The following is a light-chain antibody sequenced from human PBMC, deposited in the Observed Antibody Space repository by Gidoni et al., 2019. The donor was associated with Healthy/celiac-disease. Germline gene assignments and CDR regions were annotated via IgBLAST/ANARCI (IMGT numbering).Light chain of an antibody. V-gene: IGKV1-5*03. CDR1: QSISSW. J-gene: IGKJ3*01. CDR2: KAS. CDR3: QQYNSYPLT. Sequence: DIQLTQSPSTLSASVGDRVTITCRASQSISSWLAWYQQKPGKAPKLLIYKASSLESGVPSRFSGSGSGTEFTLTISSLQHDDFATYYCQQYNSYPLTFGPGTKVDIK.